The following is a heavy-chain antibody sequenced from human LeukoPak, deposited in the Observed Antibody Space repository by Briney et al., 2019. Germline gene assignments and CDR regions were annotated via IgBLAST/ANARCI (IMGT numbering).Heavy chain of an antibody. V-gene: IGHV4-59*01. D-gene: IGHD2-2*01. CDR1: GGSIRSYY. CDR2: INYSGRT. Sequence: SETLSLTCTVSGGSIRSYYWSWIRQPPGKGPEWIGSINYSGRTKYNPSLQSRVTISLDTSKNLFSLQLSSVTAADTAVYYCARVPDYCSSTSCYAAGGCDWGQVTLVTVSS. CDR3: ARVPDYCSSTSCYAAGGCD. J-gene: IGHJ4*02.